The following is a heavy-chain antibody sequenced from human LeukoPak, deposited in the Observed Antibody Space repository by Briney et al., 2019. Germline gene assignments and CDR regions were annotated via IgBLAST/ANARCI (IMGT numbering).Heavy chain of an antibody. CDR3: APPPYYYEANGYSVA. D-gene: IGHD3-22*01. Sequence: SETLSLTCTVSGDSISTYYWSWIRQSPGKGLEWIGFFYSSGSTSYNPSLRSRVTFSVDTSKNQFSLKLSSVTAADTAVYYCAPPPYYYEANGYSVAWGQGTLVTVSS. J-gene: IGHJ5*02. V-gene: IGHV4-59*12. CDR1: GDSISTYY. CDR2: FYSSGST.